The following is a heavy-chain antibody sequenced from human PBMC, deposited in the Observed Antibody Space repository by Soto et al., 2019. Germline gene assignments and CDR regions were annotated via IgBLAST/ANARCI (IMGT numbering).Heavy chain of an antibody. Sequence: QVQLQESGPGLVKPSETLSLTCTVSGGSISTSDYYWGLIRQPPGKGLEWIGSIYYSGSTYYNPSLKSRVTMSEDTSKNQFSLKLSSVAATDTDVYYCARGTTWPLWFDPWGQGTLVTVSS. CDR3: ARGTTWPLWFDP. J-gene: IGHJ5*02. V-gene: IGHV4-39*01. CDR1: GGSISTSDYY. CDR2: IYYSGST.